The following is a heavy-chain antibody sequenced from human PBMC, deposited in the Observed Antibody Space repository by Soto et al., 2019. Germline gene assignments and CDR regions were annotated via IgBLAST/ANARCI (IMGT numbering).Heavy chain of an antibody. V-gene: IGHV3-74*01. CDR3: ARERGGGFGDV. D-gene: IGHD3-10*01. J-gene: IGHJ6*02. CDR2: ITSDGSST. Sequence: EVQPVESGGGLVQPGGSLRLSCAASGFTFSTYYMNWVRQAPGKGLVWVARITSDGSSTTYADSVKGRFTISRDNAKNTLYLHMNSLRAEDTAVYSCARERGGGFGDVWGQGTTVTVSS. CDR1: GFTFSTYY.